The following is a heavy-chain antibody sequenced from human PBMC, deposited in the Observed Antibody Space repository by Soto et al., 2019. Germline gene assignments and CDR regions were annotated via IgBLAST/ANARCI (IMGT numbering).Heavy chain of an antibody. J-gene: IGHJ4*02. V-gene: IGHV3-64*01. CDR3: ARGGRGYEFDY. CDR1: GFTFSRYA. CDR2: ISSNGGST. Sequence: EVQLVESGGGLVQPGGSLRLSCAASGFTFSRYAMHWVRQAPGKGLEYVSPISSNGGSTYYANSVKGRFTISRDNSKDTLYLQMGSLRPEDTAVCYCARGGRGYEFDYWGQGTLVTVSS. D-gene: IGHD5-12*01.